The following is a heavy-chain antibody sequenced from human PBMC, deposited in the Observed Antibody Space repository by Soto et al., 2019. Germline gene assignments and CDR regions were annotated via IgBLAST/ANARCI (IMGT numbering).Heavy chain of an antibody. J-gene: IGHJ2*01. Sequence: QVQLVQSGAEVKKPGSSVKVSCKASGGTFSSYTISWVRQAPGQGLEWMGRIIPILGIANYAQKFQGRVTRAADKSTSTAYMDLSSLRSEDTAVYYCARDTHGYSSSWYDYWYFDLWGRGTLVTVSS. D-gene: IGHD6-13*01. CDR2: IIPILGIA. V-gene: IGHV1-69*08. CDR1: GGTFSSYT. CDR3: ARDTHGYSSSWYDYWYFDL.